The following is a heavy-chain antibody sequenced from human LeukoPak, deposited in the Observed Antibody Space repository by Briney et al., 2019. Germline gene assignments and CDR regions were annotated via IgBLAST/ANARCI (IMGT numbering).Heavy chain of an antibody. CDR1: GGTFSSYT. V-gene: IGHV1-69*02. D-gene: IGHD3-16*01. CDR3: TSSSYANNWFDP. Sequence: ASVKVSCKASGGTFSSYTISWVRQAPGQGLEWMGRIIPILGIANYAQKFQGRVTITADKSTSTAYMELSSLRSEDTAVYHCTSSSYANNWFDPWGQGTLVTVSS. CDR2: IIPILGIA. J-gene: IGHJ5*02.